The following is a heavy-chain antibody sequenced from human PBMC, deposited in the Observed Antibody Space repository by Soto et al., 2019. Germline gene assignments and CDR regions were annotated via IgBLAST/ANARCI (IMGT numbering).Heavy chain of an antibody. D-gene: IGHD6-19*01. CDR1: GGSISNSSYY. V-gene: IGHV4-39*01. CDR2: FYYSGST. CDR3: ATKTGGGWEDGMDV. Sequence: TSETLSLTCTVSGGSISNSSYYWGWIRQPPGKGLEWNGCFYYSGSTYYNPSLKSRVTISVDTSKNQFSLKLSSVTAADTAVYYCATKTGGGWEDGMDVWGQGTTVTVSS. J-gene: IGHJ6*02.